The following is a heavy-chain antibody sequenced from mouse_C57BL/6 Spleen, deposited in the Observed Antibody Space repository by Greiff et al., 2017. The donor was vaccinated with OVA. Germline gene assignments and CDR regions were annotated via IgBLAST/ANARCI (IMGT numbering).Heavy chain of an antibody. CDR2: ISDGGSYT. CDR1: GFTFSSYA. D-gene: IGHD1-1*01. J-gene: IGHJ1*03. V-gene: IGHV5-4*01. Sequence: EVHLVESGGGLVKPGGSLKLSCAASGFTFSSYAMSWVRQTPEKRLEWVATISDGGSYTYYPDNVKGRFTISRDNAKNNLYLQMSHLKSEDTAMYYCARDPIYYVWYFDVWGTGTTVTVSS. CDR3: ARDPIYYVWYFDV.